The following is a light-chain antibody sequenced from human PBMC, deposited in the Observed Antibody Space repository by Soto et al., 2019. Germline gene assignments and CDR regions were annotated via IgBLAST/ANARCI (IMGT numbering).Light chain of an antibody. CDR2: EVS. Sequence: QSALTQPASVSGSPGQSITISCTGTSSDGGGYNYVSWYQQHPGKAPKLRIYEVSNRPSGVSNRFSGSKSGNTASLTISGLQAEDEADYYCSSYTSSSTLVFGTGTKLTVL. CDR1: SSDGGGYNY. V-gene: IGLV2-14*01. CDR3: SSYTSSSTLV. J-gene: IGLJ1*01.